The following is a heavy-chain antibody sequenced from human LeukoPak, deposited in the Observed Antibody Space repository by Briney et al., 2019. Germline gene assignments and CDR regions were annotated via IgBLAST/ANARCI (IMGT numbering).Heavy chain of an antibody. CDR1: GFIFRSFW. V-gene: IGHV3-7*01. Sequence: SGGSLRLSCATSGFIFRSFWMSWVRQAPGKGLEWVANIKQDGSEKYFVDSVKGRFTISRDNAKNSLYLQMNSLRAEDTAVYYCARIPGFYWYFDLWGRGTLVTVSS. J-gene: IGHJ2*01. CDR3: ARIPGFYWYFDL. D-gene: IGHD2-21*01. CDR2: IKQDGSEK.